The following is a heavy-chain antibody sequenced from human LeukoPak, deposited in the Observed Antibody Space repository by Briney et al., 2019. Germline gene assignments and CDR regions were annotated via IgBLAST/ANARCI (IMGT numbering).Heavy chain of an antibody. CDR3: ARGDSSGYYRWFDP. D-gene: IGHD3-22*01. CDR2: IYYSGST. Sequence: SETLSLTCTVSGDSIGSYFWSWIRQPPGKGLEWIGYIYYSGSTYYNPSLKSRVTISVDTSKNQFSLRLSSVTAADTAIYYCARGDSSGYYRWFDPWGQGTLVTVSS. V-gene: IGHV4-59*04. CDR1: GDSIGSYF. J-gene: IGHJ5*02.